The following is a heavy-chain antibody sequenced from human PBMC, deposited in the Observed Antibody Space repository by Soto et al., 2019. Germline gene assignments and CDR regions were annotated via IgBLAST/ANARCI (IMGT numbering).Heavy chain of an antibody. Sequence: QITLKESGPTLVKPTQTLTLTCTFSGFSLSTSGVGVGWIRQPPGKALEWLALIYWDDDKRYSPSLKSRLTITKDTSKNQVFRTMTNMDPVDTATYYCAHVYGGYDNFDYWGQGTLVTVSS. D-gene: IGHD5-12*01. CDR1: GFSLSTSGVG. V-gene: IGHV2-5*02. CDR3: AHVYGGYDNFDY. J-gene: IGHJ4*02. CDR2: IYWDDDK.